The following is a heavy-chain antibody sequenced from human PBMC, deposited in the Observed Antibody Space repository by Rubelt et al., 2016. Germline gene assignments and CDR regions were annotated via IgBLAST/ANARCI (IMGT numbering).Heavy chain of an antibody. CDR1: GFTFSTHD. CDR3: AKGVTDRATVTTPLGY. V-gene: IGHV3-48*03. Sequence: GGGLVQPGESLRLSCTVSGFTFSTHDMNWVRQAPGKGLEWVSYISSGGSINYADSLKGRFTVSRDNAKNSLYLQMNSLRVEDTAVYSCAKGVTDRATVTTPLGYWGQGTLVTVSS. J-gene: IGHJ4*02. D-gene: IGHD4-17*01. CDR2: ISSGGSI.